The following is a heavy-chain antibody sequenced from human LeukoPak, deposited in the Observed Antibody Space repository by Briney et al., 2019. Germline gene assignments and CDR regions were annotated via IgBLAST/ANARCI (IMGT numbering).Heavy chain of an antibody. CDR1: GGSISSSSYY. Sequence: SETLSLTCTVSGGSISSSSYYWGWIRQPPGKGLEWIETINYSGDTYYNPSLKSRVTISVDSSKNQFSLNLSSVTTADTAVYYCARLQAVTGNFDYWGQGALVTVSS. CDR3: ARLQAVTGNFDY. CDR2: INYSGDT. V-gene: IGHV4-39*07. D-gene: IGHD1-20*01. J-gene: IGHJ4*02.